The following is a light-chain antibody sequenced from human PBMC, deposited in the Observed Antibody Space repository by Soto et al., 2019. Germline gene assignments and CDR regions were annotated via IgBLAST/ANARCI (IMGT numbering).Light chain of an antibody. Sequence: QTVVTQEPSFSVSPGGTITLTCGLTSGSVSTSSYLSWYQQTPGQAPRTLIYSTNTRSSGVPDRFSGSILGNKAALTITGAQADDESDYYCALSLPRGVWEFGGGTKLTVL. CDR1: SGSVSTSSY. CDR3: ALSLPRGVWE. J-gene: IGLJ3*02. V-gene: IGLV8-61*01. CDR2: STN.